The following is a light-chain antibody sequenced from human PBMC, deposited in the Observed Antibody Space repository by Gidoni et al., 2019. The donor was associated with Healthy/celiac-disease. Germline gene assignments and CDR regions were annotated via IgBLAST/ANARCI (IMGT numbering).Light chain of an antibody. J-gene: IGKJ4*01. CDR1: QGISSY. V-gene: IGKV1-9*01. Sequence: DIQLTQSPSFLSASVGDRVTITCWASQGISSYLAWYQQKPGKAPKLLIYAASTLQSGVPSRFSDSGSGTEFTLTISSLQPEDFATYYCQQLNSYPLTFGGGTKVEIK. CDR2: AAS. CDR3: QQLNSYPLT.